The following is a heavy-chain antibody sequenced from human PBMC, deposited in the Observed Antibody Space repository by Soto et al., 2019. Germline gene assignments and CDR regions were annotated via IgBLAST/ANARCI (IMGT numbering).Heavy chain of an antibody. D-gene: IGHD4-17*01. J-gene: IGHJ6*02. CDR3: ARVEGVDAVTPKNGMDV. Sequence: QVQLVQSGAEVKKPGSSVKVSCKASGGTFSSYAISWVRQAPGQGLEWMGGIIPIFGTANYAQKFQGRVTIHADESTSPAYMELSSLRSEDTAVYYCARVEGVDAVTPKNGMDVWGQGTTVTVSS. V-gene: IGHV1-69*01. CDR2: IIPIFGTA. CDR1: GGTFSSYA.